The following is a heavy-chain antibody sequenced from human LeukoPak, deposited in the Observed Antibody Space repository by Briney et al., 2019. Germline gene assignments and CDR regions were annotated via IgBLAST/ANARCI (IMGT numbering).Heavy chain of an antibody. CDR3: TTDYGDYPPYYYYYGMDV. CDR1: GFTFSNAW. CDR2: IKSKTDGGTT. J-gene: IGHJ6*02. Sequence: GGSLRLSCAASGFTFSNAWMSWVRQAPGKGLEWVGRIKSKTDGGTTDHAAPVKGRFTISRDDSKNTLYLQMNSLKTEDTAVYYCTTDYGDYPPYYYYYGMDVWGQGTTVTVSS. D-gene: IGHD4-17*01. V-gene: IGHV3-15*01.